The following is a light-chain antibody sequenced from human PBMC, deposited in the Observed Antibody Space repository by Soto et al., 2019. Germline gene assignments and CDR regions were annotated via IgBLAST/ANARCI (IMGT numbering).Light chain of an antibody. CDR3: MQALQTSYT. CDR1: QSLLHSNGYNY. Sequence: DIVMTQSPLSLPVTPGEPASISCRSSQSLLHSNGYNYLYWYLQKPGQSPQLLIYLGSNRDSGVPDRFSGSGSGTDFTLKISRVEAEDVGVYYCMQALQTSYTFGQGTKLEIK. V-gene: IGKV2-28*01. CDR2: LGS. J-gene: IGKJ2*01.